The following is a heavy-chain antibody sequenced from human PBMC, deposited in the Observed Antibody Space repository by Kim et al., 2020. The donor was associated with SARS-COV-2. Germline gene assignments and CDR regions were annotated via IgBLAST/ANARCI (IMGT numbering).Heavy chain of an antibody. CDR1: GFTFSSYG. D-gene: IGHD2-2*01. CDR3: AKDLGVVPAASRWGDYYYYYGMAV. CDR2: ISSDGSNK. J-gene: IGHJ6*02. V-gene: IGHV3-30*18. Sequence: GGSLRLSCAASGFTFSSYGMHWVRQAPGKGLEWVAVISSDGSNKYYADSVKGRFTISRDNSKNTLYLQMNSLRPEDTAVYYCAKDLGVVPAASRWGDYYYYYGMAVWGQGTTVTGS.